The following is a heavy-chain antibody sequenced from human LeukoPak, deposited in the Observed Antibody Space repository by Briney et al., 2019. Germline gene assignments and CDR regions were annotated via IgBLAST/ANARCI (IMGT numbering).Heavy chain of an antibody. J-gene: IGHJ3*02. CDR3: ARVPPYYDILTGRWNAFDI. D-gene: IGHD3-9*01. CDR1: GGSISIRNYY. CDR2: INHSGST. V-gene: IGHV4-39*07. Sequence: SETLSLTCTVSGGSISIRNYYWAWIRQPPGKGLEWIGEINHSGSTNYNPSLKSRVTISVDTSKNQFSLKLSSVTAADTAVYYCARVPPYYDILTGRWNAFDIWGQGTMVTVSS.